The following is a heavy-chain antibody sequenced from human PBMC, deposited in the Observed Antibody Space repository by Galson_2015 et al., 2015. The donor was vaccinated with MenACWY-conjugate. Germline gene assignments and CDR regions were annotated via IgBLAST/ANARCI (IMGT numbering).Heavy chain of an antibody. V-gene: IGHV3-66*01. CDR1: GFIVSTNY. J-gene: IGHJ4*02. Sequence: SLRLSCAASGFIVSTNYVNWVRQAPGKGLEWVSVIYSGGGTYHADSVRGRFSVSRDNSKDTVYLQMNSLKVEDTAVYYCMTGPFGDYAGYWGQGTLVTVSS. D-gene: IGHD4-17*01. CDR3: MTGPFGDYAGY. CDR2: IYSGGGT.